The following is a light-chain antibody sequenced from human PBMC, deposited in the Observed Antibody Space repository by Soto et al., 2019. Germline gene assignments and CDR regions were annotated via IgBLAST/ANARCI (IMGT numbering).Light chain of an antibody. CDR1: SSDVGGYDY. V-gene: IGLV2-14*01. J-gene: IGLJ2*01. Sequence: QSALTQPASVSGSPGQSITISCTGTSSDVGGYDYVSWYQQHPGKAPKLMIYEVTNRPSGVSHRFSGSKSGNTASLTISGLQAEDEADYYCSSYTTTTLVVFGGGTQLTVL. CDR2: EVT. CDR3: SSYTTTTLVV.